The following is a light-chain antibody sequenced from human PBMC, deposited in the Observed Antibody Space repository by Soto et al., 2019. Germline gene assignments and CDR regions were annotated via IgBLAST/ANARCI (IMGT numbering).Light chain of an antibody. CDR3: SSFTSSNTVI. CDR2: DVS. Sequence: QPVLTQPASVSGSPGQSITISCTGTSSDIGGYNYVSWYQQHQGKAPKLMIYDVSYRPSGVSNRFSGSKSGNTASLTISGLQDEDDAVYYCSSFTSSNTVIFGGGTQLTVL. V-gene: IGLV2-14*01. J-gene: IGLJ2*01. CDR1: SSDIGGYNY.